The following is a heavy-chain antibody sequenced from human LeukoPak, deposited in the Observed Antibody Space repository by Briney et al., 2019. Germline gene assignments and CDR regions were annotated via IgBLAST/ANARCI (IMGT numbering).Heavy chain of an antibody. CDR2: IGTSTSYI. Sequence: GGSLRLSCAASGFTFSTYIMNWVRQTPGKGLEWVSSIGTSTSYIYYADSVKGRFTISRDNAKKSLYLQMNSLRAEDTAVYYCARGPYDYVWGSYRRDYFDYWGQGTLVTVSS. J-gene: IGHJ4*02. CDR3: ARGPYDYVWGSYRRDYFDY. V-gene: IGHV3-21*01. CDR1: GFTFSTYI. D-gene: IGHD3-16*02.